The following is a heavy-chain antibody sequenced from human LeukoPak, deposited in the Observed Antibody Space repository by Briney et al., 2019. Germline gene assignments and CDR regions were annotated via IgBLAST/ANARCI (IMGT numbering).Heavy chain of an antibody. CDR2: INHSGST. Sequence: SETLSLTCAVYGRSFSGYYWSWIRQPPGKGLEWIGEINHSGSTNYNPSLKSRVTISVDTSKNQLSLKLSSVTAADTAVYYCARSPYCSGGSCYRRGFDYWGQGTLVTVSS. J-gene: IGHJ4*02. CDR3: ARSPYCSGGSCYRRGFDY. CDR1: GRSFSGYY. D-gene: IGHD2-15*01. V-gene: IGHV4-34*01.